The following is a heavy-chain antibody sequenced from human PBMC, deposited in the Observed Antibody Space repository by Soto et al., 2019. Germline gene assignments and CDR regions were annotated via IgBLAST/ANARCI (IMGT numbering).Heavy chain of an antibody. CDR1: GFTVSSNY. Sequence: EVQLVESGGGLIQPGGSLRLSCAASGFTVSSNYMSWVRQAPGKGLEWVSVIYSGGSTYYADFVKGRFTISRDNSKNTLYLQMNSLRAEDTAVYYCARMGSSGWYNWFDPWGQGTLVTVSS. D-gene: IGHD6-19*01. V-gene: IGHV3-53*01. J-gene: IGHJ5*02. CDR3: ARMGSSGWYNWFDP. CDR2: IYSGGST.